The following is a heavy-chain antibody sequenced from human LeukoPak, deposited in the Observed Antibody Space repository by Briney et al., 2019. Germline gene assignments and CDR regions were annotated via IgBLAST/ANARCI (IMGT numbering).Heavy chain of an antibody. CDR2: ISSSSSTI. Sequence: GGSLRLSCAASGFTFSSYSMNWVRQAPGKGLEWVSYISSSSSTIYYADSVKGRFTISRDNAKNSLYLQMNSLRAEDTAVYYCARDFLGGSGYWGQGTLVTVSS. J-gene: IGHJ4*02. V-gene: IGHV3-48*01. CDR3: ARDFLGGSGY. D-gene: IGHD3-10*01. CDR1: GFTFSSYS.